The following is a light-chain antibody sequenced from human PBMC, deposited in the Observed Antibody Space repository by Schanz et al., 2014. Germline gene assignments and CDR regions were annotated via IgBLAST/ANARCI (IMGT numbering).Light chain of an antibody. J-gene: IGKJ1*01. Sequence: EIVMTQSPATLSVSPGERATLSCRASQSVSSNLAWYQQKPGQAPRLLIYGASTRATGIPARVSGSGSGTEFTLTISSLQSEDFAVYYCHQYNNWWTFGQGTKVEIK. CDR3: HQYNNWWT. CDR1: QSVSSN. V-gene: IGKV3-15*01. CDR2: GAS.